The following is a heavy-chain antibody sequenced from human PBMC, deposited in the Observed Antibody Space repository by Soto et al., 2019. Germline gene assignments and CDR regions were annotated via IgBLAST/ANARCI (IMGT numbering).Heavy chain of an antibody. J-gene: IGHJ6*02. CDR3: ARKTLVTIFGVVTFAGMDV. CDR2: IIPIFGTA. CDR1: GGTFSSYA. V-gene: IGHV1-69*01. Sequence: QVQLVQSGAEVKKPGSSVKVSCKASGGTFSSYAISWVRQAPGQGLEWMGGIIPIFGTANYAQKFQGRVTITADESTSTAYMELSSLRSEDTAVYYCARKTLVTIFGVVTFAGMDVWGQGTTVTVSS. D-gene: IGHD3-3*01.